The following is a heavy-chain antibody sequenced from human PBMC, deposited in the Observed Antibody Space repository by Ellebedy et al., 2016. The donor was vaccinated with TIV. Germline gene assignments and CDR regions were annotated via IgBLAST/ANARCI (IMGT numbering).Heavy chain of an antibody. CDR2: IHYTGST. D-gene: IGHD4-17*01. J-gene: IGHJ4*02. V-gene: IGHV4-59*01. Sequence: MPSETLSLTCTVSGGSISGFYWSWIRQPPGKGLEWIGYIHYTGSTNYNPSLKSRVTISVDTSKNQFSLKLSSVTAADTAVYYCARAAAMTKVSSPSAYWGQGTLVTVSS. CDR1: GGSISGFY. CDR3: ARAAAMTKVSSPSAY.